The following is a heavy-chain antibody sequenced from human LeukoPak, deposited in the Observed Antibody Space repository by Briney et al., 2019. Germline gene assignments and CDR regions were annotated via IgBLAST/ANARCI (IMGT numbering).Heavy chain of an antibody. CDR3: ARGNFRRDGYNFDY. Sequence: GGSLRLSCAASGFTFSGYGMHWVRQAPGKGLEWVAVIWYDGSNKYYADSVKGRFTISRDNSKNTLYLQMNSLRAEDTAVFYCARGNFRRDGYNFDYWGQGTLVTVSS. D-gene: IGHD5-24*01. J-gene: IGHJ4*02. CDR2: IWYDGSNK. CDR1: GFTFSGYG. V-gene: IGHV3-33*08.